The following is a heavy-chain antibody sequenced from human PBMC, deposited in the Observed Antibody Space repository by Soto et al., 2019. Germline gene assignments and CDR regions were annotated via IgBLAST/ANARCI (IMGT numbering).Heavy chain of an antibody. J-gene: IGHJ6*03. D-gene: IGHD6-13*01. CDR1: GFTFSSYW. CDR3: AREAYSIDNYYYYYYMDV. CDR2: INSDGSST. V-gene: IGHV3-74*01. Sequence: EVQLVESGGGLVQPGGSLRLSCAASGFTFSSYWMHWVRQAPGKGLVWVSRINSDGSSTSYADSVKGRFTISRDNAKNTLYLQMNSLRAEDTAVYYCAREAYSIDNYYYYYYMDVWGKGTTVTVSS.